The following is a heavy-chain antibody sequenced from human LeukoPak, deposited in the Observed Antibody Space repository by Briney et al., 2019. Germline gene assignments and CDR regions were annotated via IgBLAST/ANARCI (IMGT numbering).Heavy chain of an antibody. Sequence: GGSLRLSCAASGFTVSSNYMHWVRQAPGKGLEWVSVIYSGGRTYYAESVKGRFTISRDNAKNSLYLQINSLRAEDTAVYYCAGGARGYNWYFDLWGRGTLVTVSS. CDR1: GFTVSSNY. V-gene: IGHV3-66*01. CDR3: AGGARGYNWYFDL. D-gene: IGHD3-16*01. CDR2: IYSGGRT. J-gene: IGHJ2*01.